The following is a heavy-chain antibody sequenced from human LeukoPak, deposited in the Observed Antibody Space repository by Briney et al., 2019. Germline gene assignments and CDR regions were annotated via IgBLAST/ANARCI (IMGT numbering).Heavy chain of an antibody. CDR3: ARTLLNWGLNY. Sequence: GGSLRLSCAVSGFIFSSHEMNWVRQAPGKGLEWASYISSSGSTKHYADSVKGRFTISRDNAKNSLYLQMNSLRAEDTAVYYCARTLLNWGLNYWGQGTLVTVSS. J-gene: IGHJ4*02. D-gene: IGHD7-27*01. CDR1: GFIFSSHE. V-gene: IGHV3-48*03. CDR2: ISSSGSTK.